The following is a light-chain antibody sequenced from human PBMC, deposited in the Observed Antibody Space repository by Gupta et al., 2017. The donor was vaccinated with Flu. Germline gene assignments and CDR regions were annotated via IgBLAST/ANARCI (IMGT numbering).Light chain of an antibody. V-gene: IGLV1-40*01. CDR2: GNS. CDR3: QSYDSSLSGLWV. J-gene: IGLJ3*02. Sequence: QSVLTQPPSVSGAPGQRVTISCTGSSSNIGAGYDVHWYQQLPGTAPKLLIYGNSNRPSGVPDRFSGSKSGTSASLAITGLQAEDEAEYDCQSYDSSLSGLWVFGGGTKLTVL. CDR1: SSNIGAGYD.